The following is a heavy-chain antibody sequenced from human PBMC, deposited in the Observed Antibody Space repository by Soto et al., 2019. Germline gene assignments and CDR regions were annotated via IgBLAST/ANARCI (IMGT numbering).Heavy chain of an antibody. CDR3: ARSETSRNAFDI. CDR1: GGSISSGGYY. J-gene: IGHJ3*02. Sequence: SETLSLTCTVPGGSISSGGYYWSWIRQHPGKGLEWIGYIYYSGSTYYNPSLKSRVTISVDTSKNQFSLKLSSVTAADTAVYYCARSETSRNAFDIWGQGTMVTVSS. V-gene: IGHV4-31*03. CDR2: IYYSGST.